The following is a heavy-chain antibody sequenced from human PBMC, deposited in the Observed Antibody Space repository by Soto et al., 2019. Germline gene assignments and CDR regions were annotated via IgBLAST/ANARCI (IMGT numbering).Heavy chain of an antibody. V-gene: IGHV2-5*02. J-gene: IGHJ4*02. CDR2: IYWDDDK. Sequence: QITLKESGPTLVKPTQTLTLTCTFSGFSLSTSGVGVGWIRQPPGKALEWLALIYWDDDKRYSPSLKSRLTLNMDTSKNLGGLSMTYMDPMDTPTYYGAHRSAYYYSWRYWCQGILFTASS. CDR1: GFSLSTSGVG. D-gene: IGHD3-22*01. CDR3: AHRSAYYYSWRY.